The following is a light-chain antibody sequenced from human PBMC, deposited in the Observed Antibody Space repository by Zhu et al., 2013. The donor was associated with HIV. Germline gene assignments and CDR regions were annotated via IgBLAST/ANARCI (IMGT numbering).Light chain of an antibody. J-gene: IGKJ4*01. CDR1: QDISNY. Sequence: DIQMTQFPSAMSASVGDRVTITCRASQDISNYVAWFQQKPGKVPKLLIYDASSLESGVPSRFSGSGSGTEFTLTISRVEPEDFAVYYCQQYGWSPLTFGGGTTMEIK. CDR3: QQYGWSPLT. CDR2: DAS. V-gene: IGKV1-17*03.